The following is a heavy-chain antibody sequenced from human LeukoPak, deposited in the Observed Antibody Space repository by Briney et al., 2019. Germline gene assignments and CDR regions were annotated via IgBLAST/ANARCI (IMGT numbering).Heavy chain of an antibody. CDR2: IYYSGST. J-gene: IGHJ4*02. D-gene: IGHD3-22*01. Sequence: SETLSLTCSVSGGSISSGGYWWTWIHQHPVKGLEWIGYIYYSGSTSYNPSLKSRVTISVDTSKNQFSLKLNSVTAADTAVYYCARDRHDSSGIHTLDYWGQGTLVTVSS. V-gene: IGHV4-31*03. CDR3: ARDRHDSSGIHTLDY. CDR1: GGSISSGGYW.